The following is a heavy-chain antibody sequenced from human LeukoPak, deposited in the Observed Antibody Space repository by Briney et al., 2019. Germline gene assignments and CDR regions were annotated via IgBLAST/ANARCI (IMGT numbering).Heavy chain of an antibody. Sequence: GGSLRLSCAASGFTFSSYTMNWVRQAPGKGLEWVSGITGSGGNRYYADSVKGRFTISRDNSKNTLYLQMNSLRAEDTAVYYCAELGITMIGGVWGKGTTVTISS. D-gene: IGHD3-10*02. J-gene: IGHJ6*04. CDR1: GFTFSSYT. CDR2: ITGSGGNR. V-gene: IGHV3-23*01. CDR3: AELGITMIGGV.